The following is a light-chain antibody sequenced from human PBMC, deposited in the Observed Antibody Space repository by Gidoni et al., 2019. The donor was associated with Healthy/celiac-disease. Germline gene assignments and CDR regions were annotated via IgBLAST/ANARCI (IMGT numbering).Light chain of an antibody. Sequence: HSVLTQPPSASGTPGQRVTISCSGSSPNIGSNTVNWYQQRPGPAPKLLIYSNNQRPSGVPDRFSGSKSGTSASLAISGLQSEDEADYYCAAWDDSLNGHVFGTGTKVTVL. CDR1: SPNIGSNT. CDR3: AAWDDSLNGHV. J-gene: IGLJ1*01. V-gene: IGLV1-44*01. CDR2: SNN.